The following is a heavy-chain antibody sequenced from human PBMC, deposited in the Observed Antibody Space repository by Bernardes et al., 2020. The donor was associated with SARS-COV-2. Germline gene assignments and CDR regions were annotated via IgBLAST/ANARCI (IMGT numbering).Heavy chain of an antibody. Sequence: GGSLRLSCAASGFTFSSYDMHWVRQATGKGLEWVSGIGTAGDTYYPDSAKGRFTISRDNAKNSLYFQMNSLSAGDTAVYYCARKYNNALDYWGQGTLVTVSS. D-gene: IGHD1-1*01. J-gene: IGHJ4*02. CDR3: ARKYNNALDY. CDR1: GFTFSSYD. V-gene: IGHV3-13*01. CDR2: IGTAGDT.